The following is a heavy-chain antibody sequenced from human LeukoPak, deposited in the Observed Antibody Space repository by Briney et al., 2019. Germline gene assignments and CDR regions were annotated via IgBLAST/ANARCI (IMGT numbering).Heavy chain of an antibody. Sequence: GASVKVSCEASGYTFTSYGISWVRQAPGQGLEWMGWISAYNGNTNYAQKLQGRVTMTTDTSTSTAYMELRSLRSDDTAVYYCARLYSSSWSLPYFDYWGQGTLVTVSS. V-gene: IGHV1-18*01. D-gene: IGHD6-13*01. CDR2: ISAYNGNT. CDR3: ARLYSSSWSLPYFDY. CDR1: GYTFTSYG. J-gene: IGHJ4*02.